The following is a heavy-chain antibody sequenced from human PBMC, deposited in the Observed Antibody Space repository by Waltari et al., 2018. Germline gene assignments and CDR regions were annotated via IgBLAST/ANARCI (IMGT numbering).Heavy chain of an antibody. CDR1: GGSFSGYY. D-gene: IGHD3-3*01. V-gene: IGHV4-34*01. CDR3: ARITIFGVVIRGDAFDI. CDR2: INHSGST. Sequence: QVQLQQWGAGLLKPSETLSLTCAVYGGSFSGYYWSWIRQPPGKGLEWIGEINHSGSTNYNPSLKSRVTISVDTSKTQFSLKLRSVTAADTAVYYCARITIFGVVIRGDAFDIWGQGTMVTVSS. J-gene: IGHJ3*02.